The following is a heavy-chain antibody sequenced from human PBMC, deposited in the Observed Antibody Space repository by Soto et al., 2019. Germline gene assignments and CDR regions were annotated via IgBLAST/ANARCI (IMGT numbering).Heavy chain of an antibody. D-gene: IGHD3-3*01. CDR3: ARVGDFWSGYHKNYYYYGMDV. Sequence: PSETLSLTCTVSGGSISSYYWSWIRQPPGKGLEWIGYIYYSGSTNYNPSLKSRVTISVDTSKNQFSLKLSSVTAADTAVYYCARVGDFWSGYHKNYYYYGMDVWGQGTTVT. CDR2: IYYSGST. J-gene: IGHJ6*02. V-gene: IGHV4-59*01. CDR1: GGSISSYY.